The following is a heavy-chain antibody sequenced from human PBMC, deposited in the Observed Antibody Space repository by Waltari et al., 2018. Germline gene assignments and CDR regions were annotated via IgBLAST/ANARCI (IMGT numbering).Heavy chain of an antibody. V-gene: IGHV3-13*01. Sequence: EVQLVESGGGLVQPGGSLRLSCAASGFTFSSYDMHWVRQATGKGLEWVSAIGTAGDTYYPGSVKGRFTISRENAKNSLYLQMNSLRAGDTAVYYCAKATTYYDSFFDYWGQGTLVTVSS. CDR2: IGTAGDT. J-gene: IGHJ4*02. D-gene: IGHD3-22*01. CDR3: AKATTYYDSFFDY. CDR1: GFTFSSYD.